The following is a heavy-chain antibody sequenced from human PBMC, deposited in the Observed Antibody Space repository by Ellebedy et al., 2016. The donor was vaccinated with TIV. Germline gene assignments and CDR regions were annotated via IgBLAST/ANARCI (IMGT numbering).Heavy chain of an antibody. J-gene: IGHJ3*01. Sequence: GESLKISXAASGFTVNVYWMHWVRQAPGKGLVWVSHINNVGTTTNYADSVKGRFTVSKDSAKNTLYLQMGSLRVEDTAIYYCVRDRGAPDAFDLWGHGTMVTVSS. V-gene: IGHV3-74*01. CDR1: GFTVNVYW. CDR2: INNVGTTT. CDR3: VRDRGAPDAFDL. D-gene: IGHD1-26*01.